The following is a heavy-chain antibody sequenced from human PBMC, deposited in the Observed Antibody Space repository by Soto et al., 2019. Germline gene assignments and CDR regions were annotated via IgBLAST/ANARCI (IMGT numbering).Heavy chain of an antibody. V-gene: IGHV1-2*02. Sequence: QVQLVQSGAEVKKPGASVKVSCKASGYTFTGYYMHWVRQAPGQGLEWMGWINSNSGGTNYAQTFQGRVTMTRDTSISTAYMELSRLRSDDTAMYYCARVRSSSSLLYSGWGQGTLVTVSS. CDR1: GYTFTGYY. D-gene: IGHD6-6*01. CDR3: ARVRSSSSLLYSG. CDR2: INSNSGGT. J-gene: IGHJ4*02.